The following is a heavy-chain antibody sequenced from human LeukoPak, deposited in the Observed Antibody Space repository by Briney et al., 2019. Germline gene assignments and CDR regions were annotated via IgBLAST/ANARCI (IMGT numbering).Heavy chain of an antibody. J-gene: IGHJ4*02. D-gene: IGHD3-22*01. CDR1: GFTFSSYS. CDR2: ISSSSSTI. V-gene: IGHV3-48*04. CDR3: ARPGGVVVITPTAFDY. Sequence: PGGSLRLSCAASGFTFSSYSMNWVRQAPGKGLEWVSYISSSSSTIYYADSVKGRFTISRDNAKNSLYLQMNSLRAEDTAVYYCARPGGVVVITPTAFDYWGQGTLVTVSS.